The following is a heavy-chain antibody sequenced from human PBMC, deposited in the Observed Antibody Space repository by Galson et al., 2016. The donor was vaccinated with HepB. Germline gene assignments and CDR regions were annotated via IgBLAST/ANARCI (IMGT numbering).Heavy chain of an antibody. CDR3: ARSTDAAMVFVL. CDR1: GDSMSNGFYT. CDR2: IFYTGIT. D-gene: IGHD5-18*01. Sequence: TLSLTCSVSGDSMSNGFYTYHWIRQHPGKGLDWIGRIFYTGITSYSPALRTRASLSVDTSSKQFSLKLNLVTAADTAFYFCARSTDAAMVFVLWGQGVLVTVSS. J-gene: IGHJ1*01. V-gene: IGHV4-31*03.